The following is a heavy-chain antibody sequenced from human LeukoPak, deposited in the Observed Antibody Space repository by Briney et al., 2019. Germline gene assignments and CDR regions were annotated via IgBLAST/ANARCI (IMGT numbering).Heavy chain of an antibody. Sequence: SETLSLTCTVSGGSISTNYWSWIRQPPGKGLEWIGNIYYSGTTNYNYNPSLKSRVTISVDTSKSQFSLNLSSVTAADTAVYFCARSGCTSTSCYLGDYWGQGTLVTVSS. J-gene: IGHJ4*02. V-gene: IGHV4-59*08. CDR1: GGSISTNY. CDR2: IYYSGTTNY. CDR3: ARSGCTSTSCYLGDY. D-gene: IGHD2-2*01.